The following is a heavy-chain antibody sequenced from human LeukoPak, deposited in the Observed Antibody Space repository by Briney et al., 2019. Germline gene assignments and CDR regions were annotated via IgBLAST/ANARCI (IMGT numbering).Heavy chain of an antibody. CDR3: ARDYYDSSGYQPLDY. V-gene: IGHV3-7*04. D-gene: IGHD3-22*01. CDR2: IKQDGSEK. J-gene: IGHJ4*02. Sequence: GGSLRLSCAASEFTFSSYWMSWVRQAPGKGLEWVANIKQDGSEKYYVDSVKGRFTISRDNAKNSLYLQMNSLRAEDTAVYYCARDYYDSSGYQPLDYWGQGTLVTVSS. CDR1: EFTFSSYW.